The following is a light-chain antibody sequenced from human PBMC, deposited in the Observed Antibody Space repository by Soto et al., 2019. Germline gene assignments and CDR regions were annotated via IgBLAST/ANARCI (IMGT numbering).Light chain of an antibody. CDR3: GSWDSSLSAYV. V-gene: IGLV1-51*01. J-gene: IGLJ1*01. CDR2: DDN. Sequence: QSALTQPPSVSAAPGQKGTISCSGGSSNIGGNSVSWYQQLPGTAPKLLIYDDNKRPSGIPDRFSGSKSGTSATLGITGFQTGDEADYYCGSWDSSLSAYVFGTGTKVTVL. CDR1: SSNIGGNS.